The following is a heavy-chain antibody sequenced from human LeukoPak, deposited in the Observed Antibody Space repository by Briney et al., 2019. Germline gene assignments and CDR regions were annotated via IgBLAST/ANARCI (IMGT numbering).Heavy chain of an antibody. J-gene: IGHJ4*02. CDR3: ARLTSTGIDY. CDR1: GGSISSYY. D-gene: IGHD1-1*01. V-gene: IGHV4-59*01. CDR2: IYYSGST. Sequence: SETLSLTCTVSGGSISSYYWSWIRQPAGKGLEWIGYIYYSGSTNYNPSLKSRVTISVDTSKNQFSLKLSSVTAADTAVYYCARLTSTGIDYWGQGTLVTVSS.